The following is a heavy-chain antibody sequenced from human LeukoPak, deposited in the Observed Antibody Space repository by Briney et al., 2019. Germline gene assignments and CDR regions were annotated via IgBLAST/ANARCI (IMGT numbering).Heavy chain of an antibody. V-gene: IGHV3-23*01. CDR1: GFTFSSYA. J-gene: IGHJ6*03. CDR2: ISGSGDST. Sequence: GGSLRLSCAASGFTFSSYAMSWVRQAPGKGLEWVSTISGSGDSTYYADSVKGRFTISRDNSKNTLYLQMNSLRAEDTAVYYCAKHGYCSSASCSPYYYYYMGVWGKGTTVTVSS. CDR3: AKHGYCSSASCSPYYYYYMGV. D-gene: IGHD2-2*01.